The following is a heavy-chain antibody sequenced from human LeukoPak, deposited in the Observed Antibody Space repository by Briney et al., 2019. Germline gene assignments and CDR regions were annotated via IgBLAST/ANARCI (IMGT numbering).Heavy chain of an antibody. Sequence: SETLSLTCTVSGGSISGGDYYWSWIRQPPGKGLEWIGYIYYSGSTYYNPSLKSRVTISVDTSKNQFSLKLSSVTAADTAVYYCARQPKSSYSSSWNDAVYWGQGTLVTVSS. CDR1: GGSISGGDYY. CDR2: IYYSGST. J-gene: IGHJ4*02. V-gene: IGHV4-30-4*01. CDR3: ARQPKSSYSSSWNDAVY. D-gene: IGHD6-13*01.